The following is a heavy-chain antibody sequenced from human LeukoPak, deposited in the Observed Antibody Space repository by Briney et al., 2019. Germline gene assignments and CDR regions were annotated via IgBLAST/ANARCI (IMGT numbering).Heavy chain of an antibody. V-gene: IGHV1-2*02. D-gene: IGHD2-2*01. CDR3: ARSYCSSTSCFLDY. CDR1: GYTFTGYY. J-gene: IGHJ4*02. Sequence: ASVKVSCKASGYTFTGYYMHWVRQAPGQGLEWMGWINPNSGGTNYAQKFQGRVTMTRDTSISTAYMELSRLRSDDTAVYYCARSYCSSTSCFLDYWGQGTLVTVSP. CDR2: INPNSGGT.